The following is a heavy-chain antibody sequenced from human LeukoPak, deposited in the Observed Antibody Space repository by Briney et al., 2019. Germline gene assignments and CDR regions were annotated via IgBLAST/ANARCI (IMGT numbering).Heavy chain of an antibody. D-gene: IGHD3-10*01. V-gene: IGHV3-30-3*01. CDR2: ISYDGSNK. CDR1: AFIFSGHW. Sequence: PGGSLRLSCEGSAFIFSGHWMNWVRQAPGKGLEWVAVISYDGSNKCYADSVKGRFTISRDNSKNTLYLQMNSLRAEDTAVYYCARYYGSGSYYNPGIYAFDIWGQGTMVTVSS. CDR3: ARYYGSGSYYNPGIYAFDI. J-gene: IGHJ3*02.